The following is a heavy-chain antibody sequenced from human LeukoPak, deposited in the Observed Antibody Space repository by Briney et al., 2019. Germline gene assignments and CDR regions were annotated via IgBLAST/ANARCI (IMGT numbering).Heavy chain of an antibody. CDR3: ARSAAAGTFFDY. J-gene: IGHJ4*02. CDR1: GFTFSSYS. D-gene: IGHD6-13*01. V-gene: IGHV3-21*01. Sequence: GGSLRLSCAASGFTFSSYSMNWVRQAPGKGLEWVSSISSSSSYIYYADSVKGRFTISRDNAKNSLYLQMNSLRVEDTAVYYCARSAAAGTFFDYWGQGTLVTVSS. CDR2: ISSSSSYI.